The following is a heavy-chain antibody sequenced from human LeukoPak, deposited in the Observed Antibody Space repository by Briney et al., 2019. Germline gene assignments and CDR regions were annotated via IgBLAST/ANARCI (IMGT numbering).Heavy chain of an antibody. Sequence: PGGSLRLSCVASGCTFSSYWIHWVRQAPGKGLVWVTRISADGSFTLYADSVKGRFTISRDNAKNTLYLQMNSLRAEDTSVYYCATANSGPDIWGQGTTVTVSS. CDR2: ISADGSFT. CDR3: ATANSGPDI. D-gene: IGHD1-1*01. V-gene: IGHV3-74*01. J-gene: IGHJ3*02. CDR1: GCTFSSYW.